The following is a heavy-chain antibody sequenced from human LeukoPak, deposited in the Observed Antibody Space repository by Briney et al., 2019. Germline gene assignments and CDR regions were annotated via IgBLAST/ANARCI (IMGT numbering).Heavy chain of an antibody. CDR2: IYYSGST. Sequence: SETLSLTCTVSGGSISSYYWSWIRQPPGEGLEWIGYIYYSGSTNYNPSLKSRVTISVDTSKNQFSLKLSSVTAADTAVYYCARVYGSGSSNFDYWGQGTLVTVSS. J-gene: IGHJ4*02. CDR1: GGSISSYY. D-gene: IGHD3-10*01. CDR3: ARVYGSGSSNFDY. V-gene: IGHV4-59*01.